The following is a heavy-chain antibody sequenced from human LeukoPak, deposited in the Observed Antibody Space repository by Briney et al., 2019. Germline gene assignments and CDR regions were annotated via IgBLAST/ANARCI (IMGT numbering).Heavy chain of an antibody. CDR2: INPSGGNT. V-gene: IGHV1-46*01. D-gene: IGHD2-15*01. CDR3: ARDRSPSARYFNY. CDR1: RYTFTSYY. J-gene: IGHJ4*02. Sequence: PSVNVSCKTSRYTFTSYYMNWVRQAPGQGLEWMGMINPSGGNTSYAQKFQGRVTMTRDTSTSTVYMELNSLTSEDTALYYCARDRSPSARYFNYWGQGTLVTDSS.